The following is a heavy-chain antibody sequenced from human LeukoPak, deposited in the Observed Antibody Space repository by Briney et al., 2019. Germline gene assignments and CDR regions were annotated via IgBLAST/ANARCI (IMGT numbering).Heavy chain of an antibody. CDR3: ARVGIVATIGVNYYYYYMDV. CDR1: GYTFTGYY. CDR2: INPNSGGT. V-gene: IGHV1-2*02. J-gene: IGHJ6*03. Sequence: ASVKVSCKASGYTFTGYYMHWVRQAPGQGLEWMGWINPNSGGTNYAQKFQGRVTMTRDTSISTAYMELSRLRSDDTAVYYCARVGIVATIGVNYYYYYMDVWGKGTTVTVSS. D-gene: IGHD5-12*01.